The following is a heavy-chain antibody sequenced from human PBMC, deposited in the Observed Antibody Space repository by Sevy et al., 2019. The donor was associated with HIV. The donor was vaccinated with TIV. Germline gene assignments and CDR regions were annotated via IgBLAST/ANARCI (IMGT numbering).Heavy chain of an antibody. D-gene: IGHD6-19*01. CDR2: ISRSGST. J-gene: IGHJ3*02. V-gene: IGHV4-4*02. CDR1: GGSISSSNW. CDR3: ARVSTSGWFVIHDAFDI. Sequence: SETLSLTCAVSGGSISSSNWWSWVRQPPGKGLEWIGEISRSGSTSYNPSLKSRVTISVDKSNNQFSLKLSSVTAADTAVYYCARVSTSGWFVIHDAFDIWGQGTMVTVSS.